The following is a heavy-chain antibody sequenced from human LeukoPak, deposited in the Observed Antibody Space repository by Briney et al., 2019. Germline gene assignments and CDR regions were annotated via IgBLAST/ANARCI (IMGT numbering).Heavy chain of an antibody. D-gene: IGHD2-2*01. Sequence: GGSLRLSCAASGFTFSSYWMSWVRQAPGKGLEWVANIKQDGSEKYYVDSVKGRFTISRDNAKNSLYLQMNSLRAEDTAVYYCAREHLDIVVVPAALLPYYYYYYMDVWGKGTTVTVSS. CDR3: AREHLDIVVVPAALLPYYYYYYMDV. V-gene: IGHV3-7*01. CDR2: IKQDGSEK. J-gene: IGHJ6*03. CDR1: GFTFSSYW.